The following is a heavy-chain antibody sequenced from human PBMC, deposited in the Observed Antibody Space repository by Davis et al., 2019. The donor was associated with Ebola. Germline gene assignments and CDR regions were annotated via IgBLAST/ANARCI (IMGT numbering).Heavy chain of an antibody. CDR1: GFTFSSFS. CDR2: ISYDETDK. Sequence: GESLKISCAASGFTFSSFSMFWVRQAPGKGLEWVAIISYDETDKFYADSVKGRFTISRDNSKNTVYLQLNSLRTDDTAVYYCARASELGYGSGTYYNAIDYWGQGALVSVSS. J-gene: IGHJ4*02. CDR3: ARASELGYGSGTYYNAIDY. V-gene: IGHV3-30*04. D-gene: IGHD3-10*01.